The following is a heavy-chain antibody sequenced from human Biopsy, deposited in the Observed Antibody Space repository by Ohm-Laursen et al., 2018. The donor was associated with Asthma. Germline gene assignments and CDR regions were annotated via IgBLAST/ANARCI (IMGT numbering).Heavy chain of an antibody. D-gene: IGHD5-12*01. Sequence: SLRPSCAASGFMFRSFGMHWVRQAPGKGLEWVAVISYDGNHKFYEDSVKGRFTISRDNSKNTLYLQMNSLRTEDTAVYYCAKRRGYSGHDNDYWGRGTLVIVSS. CDR3: AKRRGYSGHDNDY. CDR1: GFMFRSFG. J-gene: IGHJ4*02. V-gene: IGHV3-30*18. CDR2: ISYDGNHK.